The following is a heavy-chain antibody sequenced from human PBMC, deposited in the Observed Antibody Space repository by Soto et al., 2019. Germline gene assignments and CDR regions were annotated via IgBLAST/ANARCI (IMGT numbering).Heavy chain of an antibody. J-gene: IGHJ6*02. Sequence: ETLSLTCTVSGGSVSSGSYYWSWIRQPPGKGLEWIGYIYYSGSTNYNPSLKSRVTISVDTSKNQFSLKLSSVTAADTAVYYCASGQIQLWLIYYYYGMDVWGQGTTVTVSS. V-gene: IGHV4-61*01. CDR3: ASGQIQLWLIYYYYGMDV. D-gene: IGHD5-18*01. CDR2: IYYSGST. CDR1: GGSVSSGSYY.